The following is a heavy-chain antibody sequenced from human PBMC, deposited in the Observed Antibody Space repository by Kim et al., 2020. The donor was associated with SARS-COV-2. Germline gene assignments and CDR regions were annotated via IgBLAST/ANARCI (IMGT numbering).Heavy chain of an antibody. CDR2: ISYDGSNK. Sequence: LSLTCAASGFTFSSYGMHWVRQAPGKGLEWVAVISYDGSNKYYADSVKGRFTISRDNSKNTLYLQMNSLRAEDTAVYYCAKEYYDFWSGYYPSFDYW. J-gene: IGHJ4*01. CDR3: AKEYYDFWSGYYPSFDY. CDR1: GFTFSSYG. V-gene: IGHV3-30*18. D-gene: IGHD3-3*01.